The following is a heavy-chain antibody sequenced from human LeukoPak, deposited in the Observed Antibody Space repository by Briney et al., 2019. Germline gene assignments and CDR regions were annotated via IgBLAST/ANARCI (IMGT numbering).Heavy chain of an antibody. V-gene: IGHV4-39*07. CDR2: IYYSGST. D-gene: IGHD3-10*01. CDR3: ARGWGNMVRGPFDY. J-gene: IGHJ4*02. Sequence: SETLSLTCTVSGGSISSSSYYWGWIRQPPGKGLEWIGSIYYSGSTYYNPSLKSRVTISVDTSKNQFSLKLSSVTAADTAVYYRARGWGNMVRGPFDYWGQGTLVTVSS. CDR1: GGSISSSSYY.